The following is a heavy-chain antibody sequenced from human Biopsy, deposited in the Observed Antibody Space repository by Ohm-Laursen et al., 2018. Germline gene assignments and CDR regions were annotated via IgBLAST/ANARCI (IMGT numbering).Heavy chain of an antibody. CDR3: AKARSGSSNSCYNY. CDR2: ISTNGNTI. J-gene: IGHJ4*02. CDR1: GFTFNTYS. V-gene: IGHV3-48*01. Sequence: GSLRLSCTAPGFTFNTYSMNWVRQAPGKGLEWVSYISTNGNTIYYVDSVKGRFTISRDNAKNSLYLQVNSLRAEDTAVYYCAKARSGSSNSCYNYWGQGTLVIVSS. D-gene: IGHD2-2*02.